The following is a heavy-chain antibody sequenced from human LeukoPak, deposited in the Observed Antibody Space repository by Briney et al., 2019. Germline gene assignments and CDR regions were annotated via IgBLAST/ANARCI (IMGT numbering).Heavy chain of an antibody. Sequence: ASVKVSCKASGYTFTSYYMHWVRQAPGQGLEWMGIINPSGGNTNYAQKFQGRVTMTEDTSTDTAYMELSSLRSEDTAVYYCATEVGATTADYWGQGTLVTVSS. J-gene: IGHJ4*02. CDR2: INPSGGNT. CDR1: GYTFTSYY. CDR3: ATEVGATTADY. V-gene: IGHV1-46*01. D-gene: IGHD1-26*01.